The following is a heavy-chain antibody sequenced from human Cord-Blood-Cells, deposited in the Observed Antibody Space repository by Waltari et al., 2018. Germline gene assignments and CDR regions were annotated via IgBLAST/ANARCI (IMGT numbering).Heavy chain of an antibody. CDR3: ARHSYSIVVVPAAIDY. D-gene: IGHD2-2*01. CDR1: GGSISSSSYY. V-gene: IGHV4-39*01. CDR2: IYYSGST. Sequence: QLQLQESGPGLVKPSETLSLTCTVSGGSISSSSYYWGWIRQPPGKGLAWIGSIYYSGSTYYNPSLKSRVTISVDTSKNQFSLKLSSVTAADTAVYYCARHSYSIVVVPAAIDYWGQGTLVTVSS. J-gene: IGHJ4*02.